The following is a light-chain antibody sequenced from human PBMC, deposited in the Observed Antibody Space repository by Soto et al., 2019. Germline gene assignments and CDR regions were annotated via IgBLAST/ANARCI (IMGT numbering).Light chain of an antibody. CDR3: QQYGSSRWT. CDR2: ATS. Sequence: EIVLTQSPGTLSLSPGERATLSCRASQSVSSSYLAWYQQKLGQAPRLLIYATSSRATGVPARFSGSGSGTDFTLTISRLEPEDFAVYFCQQYGSSRWTFGQGTKVDI. V-gene: IGKV3-20*01. CDR1: QSVSSSY. J-gene: IGKJ1*01.